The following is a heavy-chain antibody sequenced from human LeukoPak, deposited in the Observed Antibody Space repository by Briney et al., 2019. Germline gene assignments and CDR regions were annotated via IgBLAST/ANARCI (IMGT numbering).Heavy chain of an antibody. J-gene: IGHJ5*02. V-gene: IGHV3-23*01. D-gene: IGHD3-10*01. CDR1: GFTFSSSA. CDR3: AKDRRRGDNWFDP. Sequence: GGSLRLSCAASGFTFSSSAMSWVRQVPGKGLEWVSAISGSGGSTYYADSVKGRFTISRDNSKNTLYLQMNSLRAEDTAVYYCAKDRRRGDNWFDPWGQGTLVTVSS. CDR2: ISGSGGST.